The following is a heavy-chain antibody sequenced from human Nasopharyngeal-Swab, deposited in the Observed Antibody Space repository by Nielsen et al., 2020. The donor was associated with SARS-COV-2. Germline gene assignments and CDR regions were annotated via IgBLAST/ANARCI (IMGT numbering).Heavy chain of an antibody. CDR2: ISSSGSTI. J-gene: IGHJ4*02. CDR1: GFTFSDYY. CDR3: ATDGDQYYYGSGSYGY. V-gene: IGHV3-11*04. D-gene: IGHD3-10*01. Sequence: LSLTCAASGFTFSDYYMSWIRQAPGKGLEWVSHISSSGSTISYTDSMEGRFTISRDNAKNSLYLQLNSLRAEDTAVYYCATDGDQYYYGSGSYGYWGQGTPVTVSS.